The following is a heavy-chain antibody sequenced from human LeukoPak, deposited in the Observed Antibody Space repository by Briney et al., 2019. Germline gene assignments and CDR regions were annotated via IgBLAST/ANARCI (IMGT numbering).Heavy chain of an antibody. Sequence: GGSLRLSCTASGFTFSSYAMHWVRQAPGTGLEYVSAISSNGGSTFYANSVKGRFTISRDNSKNTVYLQMGSLRAEDTALYYCARAPITSPFYFDYWGQGTLVTVSS. CDR3: ARAPITSPFYFDY. CDR2: ISSNGGST. CDR1: GFTFSSYA. V-gene: IGHV3-64*01. J-gene: IGHJ4*02. D-gene: IGHD2-2*01.